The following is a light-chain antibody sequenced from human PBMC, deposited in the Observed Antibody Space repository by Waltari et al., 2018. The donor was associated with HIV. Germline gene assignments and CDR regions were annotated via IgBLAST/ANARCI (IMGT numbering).Light chain of an antibody. CDR2: AAS. CDR1: QGISSY. J-gene: IGKJ2*01. V-gene: IGKV1-9*01. CDR3: QQLNSYPMYT. Sequence: DIQLAQSQSFLSASVGNRVTIPCRARQGISSYLAWYQQKPGKAPKLLIYAASTLQSGVPSRFSGSGSGTEFTLTISSLQPEDFATYYCQQLNSYPMYTFGQGTKLEIK.